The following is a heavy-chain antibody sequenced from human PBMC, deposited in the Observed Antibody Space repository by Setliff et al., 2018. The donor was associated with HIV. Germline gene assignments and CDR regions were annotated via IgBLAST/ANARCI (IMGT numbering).Heavy chain of an antibody. V-gene: IGHV4-4*02. J-gene: IGHJ6*03. CDR1: GGSISSSNW. Sequence: SETLSLTCGVSGGSISSSNWWSWVRQFPGKGLEWIGEVHHVEITYYNPSLKSRVTISVDTSKNQFSLRLSSVAAADTAVYYCARVKIVDTATITGLFYYHYIDVWGKGTTVTVSS. CDR2: VHHVEIT. D-gene: IGHD5-18*01. CDR3: ARVKIVDTATITGLFYYHYIDV.